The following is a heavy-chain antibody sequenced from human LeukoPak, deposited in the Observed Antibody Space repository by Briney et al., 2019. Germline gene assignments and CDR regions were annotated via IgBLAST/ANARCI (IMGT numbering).Heavy chain of an antibody. CDR3: ARGGRGLQVFGYFGY. V-gene: IGHV4-59*01. J-gene: IGHJ4*02. D-gene: IGHD5-18*01. Sequence: PSETLSLTCTVSGGSISSYYWSWIRQPPGKGLEWIGYIYYSGSTNYNPSLKSRVTISVDTSRNQFSLKLSSVTAADTAVYYCARGGRGLQVFGYFGYWGQGTLVTVSS. CDR2: IYYSGST. CDR1: GGSISSYY.